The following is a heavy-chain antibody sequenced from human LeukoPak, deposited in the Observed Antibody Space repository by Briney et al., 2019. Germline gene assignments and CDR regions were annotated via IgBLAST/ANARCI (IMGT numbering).Heavy chain of an antibody. Sequence: GESLKISCKGSGYSFSTYLIAWVRQEPGKGLERMGIIYPGDSDTRYSPSFQGHVTISADKSISTVYLQWSSLKASDTAMYYCAIHAHYFDKSGYGSWGQGTLVTVSS. CDR1: GYSFSTYL. V-gene: IGHV5-51*01. D-gene: IGHD3-22*01. CDR3: AIHAHYFDKSGYGS. J-gene: IGHJ4*02. CDR2: IYPGDSDT.